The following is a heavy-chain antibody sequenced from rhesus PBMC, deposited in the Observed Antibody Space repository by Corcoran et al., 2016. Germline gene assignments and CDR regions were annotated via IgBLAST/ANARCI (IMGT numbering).Heavy chain of an antibody. CDR2: ITYSGST. Sequence: QVQLQESGPGLVKPSETLSLTCAVSGGSISSGYYYWSWIRQPTGKGLEWIGYITYSGSTSDNPSLKSRVNISRETSKNQFSREVSAVTAADTAVYYCAREVAGVVVLTAPRWGQGVLVTVSS. D-gene: IGHD2-15*01. J-gene: IGHJ4*01. CDR3: AREVAGVVVLTAPR. CDR1: GGSISSGYYY. V-gene: IGHV4-122*02.